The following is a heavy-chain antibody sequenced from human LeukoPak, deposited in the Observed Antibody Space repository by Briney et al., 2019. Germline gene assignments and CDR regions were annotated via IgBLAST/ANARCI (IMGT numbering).Heavy chain of an antibody. CDR3: ARDGRGLGFYYYYMDV. J-gene: IGHJ6*03. CDR1: GGSISSDNYY. Sequence: SETLSLTCTVSGGSISSDNYYWGWIRQPPGKGLEWIGSIYYSGSTYDKPSLKSRVTISVDTSKNQFSLMLSSVTAADTAVYYCARDGRGLGFYYYYMDVWGKGTTVTVSS. V-gene: IGHV4-39*07. CDR2: IYYSGST.